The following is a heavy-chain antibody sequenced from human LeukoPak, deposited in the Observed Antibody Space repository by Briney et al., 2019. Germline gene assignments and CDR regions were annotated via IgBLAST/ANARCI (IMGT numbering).Heavy chain of an antibody. CDR3: TTMVQFG. D-gene: IGHD3-10*01. V-gene: IGHV3-74*03. CDR2: INSAGSST. J-gene: IGHJ4*02. Sequence: PGGSLRLSCAASGFTFSSYWMHGVRHAPGKGLVWVSRINSAGSSTAYADSVKGRFTISRDNAKNTLYLQMNSLRAEDTAVYYCTTMVQFGWGQGTLVTVSS. CDR1: GFTFSSYW.